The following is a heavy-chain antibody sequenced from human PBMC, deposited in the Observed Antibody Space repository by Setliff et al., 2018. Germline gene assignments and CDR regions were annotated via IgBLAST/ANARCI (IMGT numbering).Heavy chain of an antibody. CDR2: IYWSGNT. D-gene: IGHD5-18*01. J-gene: IGHJ5*02. CDR3: ASNQAAMALDDP. V-gene: IGHV4-39*01. Sequence: SETLSLTCTVSGGSISTATYYWGWVRQSPGKGLEWIGSIYWSGNTWYNPSFKSRVTISIDTSKNQFSLKMSSVTAADTAVYYCASNQAAMALDDPWGQGKLVTVSS. CDR1: GGSISTATYY.